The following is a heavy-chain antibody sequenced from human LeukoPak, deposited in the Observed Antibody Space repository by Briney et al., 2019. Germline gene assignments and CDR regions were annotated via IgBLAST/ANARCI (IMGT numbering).Heavy chain of an antibody. CDR2: IKQDGSEK. V-gene: IGHV3-7*01. CDR3: ARVGRRVFGVVKGFDY. D-gene: IGHD3-3*01. CDR1: GFTFSSYW. Sequence: LPGGSLRLSCAASGFTFSSYWMSWVRQAPGKGLEWVANIKQDGSEKYYVDSVKGRFTISRDNAKNSLYLQMNSLRAEDTAVYYCARVGRRVFGVVKGFDYWGQGTLVTVSS. J-gene: IGHJ4*02.